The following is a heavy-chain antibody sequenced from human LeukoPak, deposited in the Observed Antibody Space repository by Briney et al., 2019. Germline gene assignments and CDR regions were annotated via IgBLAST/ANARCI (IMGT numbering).Heavy chain of an antibody. Sequence: SETLSLTCTVSRGSFNSNSYYWGWTRQPPGKGLEWIGTIYYRGNTYYNPSLESRVTISVDTSKNQFSLKLTSVTAADTAVYYCARDHEVSSSSFDYWGQGTLVTVSS. CDR3: ARDHEVSSSSFDY. J-gene: IGHJ4*02. D-gene: IGHD6-6*01. CDR1: RGSFNSNSYY. V-gene: IGHV4-39*07. CDR2: IYYRGNT.